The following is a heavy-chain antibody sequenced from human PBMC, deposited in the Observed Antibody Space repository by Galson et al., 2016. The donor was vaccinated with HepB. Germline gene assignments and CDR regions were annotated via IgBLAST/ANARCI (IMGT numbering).Heavy chain of an antibody. CDR1: GFSLSTSGVG. J-gene: IGHJ3*01. D-gene: IGHD4-17*01. V-gene: IGHV2-5*02. CDR3: AHLFVHYGDSTVSVDV. Sequence: PALVKPPQTLTLTCTFSGFSLSTSGVGVGWIRQPPGKALDWLALMYWDDDKRYSPSLRSRLTITEDTSKNRVVLTMTNMDPVDTATYYCAHLFVHYGDSTVSVDVWGQGTMFTVAS. CDR2: MYWDDDK.